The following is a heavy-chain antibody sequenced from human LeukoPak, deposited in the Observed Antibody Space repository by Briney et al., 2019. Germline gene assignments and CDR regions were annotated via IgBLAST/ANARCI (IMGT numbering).Heavy chain of an antibody. CDR1: GGSISSSSRY. CDR3: ARYRVVTPGDAFDI. V-gene: IGHV4-39*07. J-gene: IGHJ3*02. D-gene: IGHD4-23*01. Sequence: PSETLSLTCTVSGGSISSSSRYWGWIRQPPGKGLEWIGSLYYSGSTYYNPSLKSRVTISVDTSKNQFSLKLSSVTAVDTAVYYCARYRVVTPGDAFDIWGQGTMVTVSS. CDR2: LYYSGST.